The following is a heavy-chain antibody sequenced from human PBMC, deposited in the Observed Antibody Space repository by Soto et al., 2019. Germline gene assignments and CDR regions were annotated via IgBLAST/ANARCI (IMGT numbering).Heavy chain of an antibody. D-gene: IGHD3-22*01. V-gene: IGHV3-30*18. CDR1: GFTFSSYG. J-gene: IGHJ4*02. CDR3: AKDDYYDSSGYY. Sequence: QVQLVESGGGVVQPGRSLRLSCAASGFTFSSYGMHWVRQAPGKGLEWVAVISYDGSNKYYADSVKGRFTISRDNSKNTLYLQMNSLRAEDTAVYYCAKDDYYDSSGYYWGQGTLVTVSS. CDR2: ISYDGSNK.